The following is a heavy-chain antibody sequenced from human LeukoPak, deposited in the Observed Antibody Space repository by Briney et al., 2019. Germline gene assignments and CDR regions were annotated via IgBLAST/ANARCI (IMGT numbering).Heavy chain of an antibody. J-gene: IGHJ3*02. Sequence: GGSLRLSCAASGFTFSSYAMSWVRQAPGRGLEWVSAISGSGVGTYYADSVKGRFTISRDNSKSTLYLQMNSLRAEDTAVYYCAKKGAGHDAFDIWGQGTMVTVSS. CDR2: ISGSGVGT. D-gene: IGHD1-14*01. CDR1: GFTFSSYA. V-gene: IGHV3-23*01. CDR3: AKKGAGHDAFDI.